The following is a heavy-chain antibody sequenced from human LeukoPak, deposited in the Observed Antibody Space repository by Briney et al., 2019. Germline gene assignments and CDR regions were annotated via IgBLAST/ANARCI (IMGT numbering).Heavy chain of an antibody. CDR1: GFTFSNYA. CDR2: ISGSGTKK. D-gene: IGHD2/OR15-2a*01. Sequence: GGSLRLSCAASGFTFSNYAMSWVRQAPGKGLEWVSSISGSGTKKYYADSVKGRFTISRDNSKNMLYLQMNSLRAEDTAVYYCAKDRWARYYDYWGQGTLVAVSS. V-gene: IGHV3-23*01. J-gene: IGHJ4*02. CDR3: AKDRWARYYDY.